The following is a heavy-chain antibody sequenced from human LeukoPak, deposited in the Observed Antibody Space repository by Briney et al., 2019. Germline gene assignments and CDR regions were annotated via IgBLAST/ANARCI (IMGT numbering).Heavy chain of an antibody. Sequence: GGSLRLSCTASGFTFGDYAMSWFRQAPGKGLEWVGFIRSKAYGGTTEYAASVKGRFTISRDDSKSIAYLRMNSLKTEDTAVYYCTRGRVAAAGLRWGQGTLVTVSS. J-gene: IGHJ4*02. CDR1: GFTFGDYA. CDR2: IRSKAYGGTT. CDR3: TRGRVAAAGLR. D-gene: IGHD6-13*01. V-gene: IGHV3-49*03.